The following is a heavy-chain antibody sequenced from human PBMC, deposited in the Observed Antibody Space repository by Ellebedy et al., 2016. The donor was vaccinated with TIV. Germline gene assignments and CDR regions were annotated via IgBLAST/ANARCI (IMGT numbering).Heavy chain of an antibody. CDR3: TRIDVGEFGDNGYGMDV. CDR1: GFTFSRSW. CDR2: IKYDLSEK. Sequence: PGGSLRLSCAASGFTFSRSWMGWVRQAPGKGLEWVATIKYDLSEKYYVDSVKGRCTISRDNARNSLYLQIYTLRAEDTAVYYCTRIDVGEFGDNGYGMDVWGQGTTVTVSS. V-gene: IGHV3-7*01. J-gene: IGHJ6*02. D-gene: IGHD3-10*01.